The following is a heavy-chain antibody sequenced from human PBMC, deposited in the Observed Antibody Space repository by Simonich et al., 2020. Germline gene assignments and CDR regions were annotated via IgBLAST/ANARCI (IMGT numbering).Heavy chain of an antibody. CDR2: KNPNRGNT. V-gene: IGHV1-8*03. CDR3: ARTYSGSYYYFDY. CDR1: GYTFTSYD. J-gene: IGHJ4*02. Sequence: QVQLVQSGAEVKKPGASVKVSCKASGYTFTSYDINWVRQATGQGIEWMGGKNPNRGNTGYAQKVQGRVTITRNTSISTAYMELSSRRSEDTAVYYCARTYSGSYYYFDYWGQGTLVTVSS. D-gene: IGHD1-26*01.